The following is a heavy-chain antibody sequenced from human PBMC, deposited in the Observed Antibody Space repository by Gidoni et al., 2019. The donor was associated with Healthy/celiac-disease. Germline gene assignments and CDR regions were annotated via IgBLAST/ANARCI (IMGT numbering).Heavy chain of an antibody. V-gene: IGHV3-15*01. Sequence: EVQLVESGGGLVKPGGSLRLSCAASGFTFSNAWMRWVRQAPGKGLGWVGRIKSKTDGGKTDYAAPVKGRFTISRDDTKNTLYLQMNSLKTEDTAVYDCTTDGDYVRWGQGTLVTVSS. J-gene: IGHJ4*02. D-gene: IGHD4-17*01. CDR2: IKSKTDGGKT. CDR3: TTDGDYVR. CDR1: GFTFSNAW.